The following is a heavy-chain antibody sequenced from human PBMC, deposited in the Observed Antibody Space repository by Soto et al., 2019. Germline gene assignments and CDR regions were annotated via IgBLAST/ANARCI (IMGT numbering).Heavy chain of an antibody. CDR3: ATHRYCSCGSCYADPRY. J-gene: IGHJ4*02. V-gene: IGHV3-48*01. CDR2: IKTTRITR. Sequence: EVHLVEPGGGLVQPGGSLRLSCAASGFTFSGYSMNWVRQAPGRGLEWVSYIKTTRITRYYADSVKGRFTISRDNAKNSLYMQMNSLRAEDTAVYHCATHRYCSCGSCYADPRYWGQGTLDPVSS. CDR1: GFTFSGYS. D-gene: IGHD2-15*01.